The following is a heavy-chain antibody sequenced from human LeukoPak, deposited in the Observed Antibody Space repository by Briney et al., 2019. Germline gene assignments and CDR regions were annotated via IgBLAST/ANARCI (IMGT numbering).Heavy chain of an antibody. CDR2: ISTYNGNT. CDR1: GYTFTSYG. CDR3: ARDSYKLERRAFDI. J-gene: IGHJ3*02. Sequence: GASVKVSCKASGYTFTSYGISWVRQAPGQGLEWMGWISTYNGNTNYAQKLQGRVTMTTDTSTSTAYMELRSLRSDDTAVYYCARDSYKLERRAFDIWGQGTMVTVSS. D-gene: IGHD1-1*01. V-gene: IGHV1-18*01.